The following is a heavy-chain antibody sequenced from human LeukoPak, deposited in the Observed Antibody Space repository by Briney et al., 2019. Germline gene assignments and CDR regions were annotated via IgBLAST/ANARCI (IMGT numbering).Heavy chain of an antibody. V-gene: IGHV1-2*02. CDR3: AIINWNYLERPFDV. D-gene: IGHD1-7*01. CDR1: GYAFTGYY. CDR2: INPNSGGT. J-gene: IGHJ3*01. Sequence: ASVKVSCKASGYAFTGYYMHWVRQAPGQGLEWMGWINPNSGGTNSAQKFPGRVTMTRDTSISTAYMELSSLRSDDTAVYYCAIINWNYLERPFDVWGQGTMVTVSS.